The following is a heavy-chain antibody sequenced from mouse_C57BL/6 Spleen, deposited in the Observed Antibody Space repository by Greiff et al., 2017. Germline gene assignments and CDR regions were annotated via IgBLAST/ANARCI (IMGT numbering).Heavy chain of an antibody. D-gene: IGHD1-1*01. CDR3: ARLRMGGFAY. Sequence: QVQLKQPGAELVMPGASVKLSCKASGYTFTSYWMHWVKQRPGQGLEWIGEIDPSDSYTNYNEKFKGKSTLTVDKSSSTAYMQLSSLTSEDSAVYYCARLRMGGFAYWGQGTLVTVSA. CDR1: GYTFTSYW. J-gene: IGHJ3*01. CDR2: IDPSDSYT. V-gene: IGHV1-69*01.